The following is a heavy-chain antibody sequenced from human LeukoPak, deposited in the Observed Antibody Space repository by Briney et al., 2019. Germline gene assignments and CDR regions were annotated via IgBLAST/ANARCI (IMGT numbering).Heavy chain of an antibody. CDR1: GFTFGDYA. V-gene: IGHV3-49*04. D-gene: IGHD3-9*01. CDR2: IRSKAYGGTT. Sequence: GGSLRLSCTASGFTFGDYAMSWVRQAPGKGLEWVGFIRSKAYGGTTEYAASVKGRFTISRDDSKSIAYLQMNSLKTEDTAVYYCTTQMGQYYDILTGPFDYWGQGTLVTVSS. CDR3: TTQMGQYYDILTGPFDY. J-gene: IGHJ4*02.